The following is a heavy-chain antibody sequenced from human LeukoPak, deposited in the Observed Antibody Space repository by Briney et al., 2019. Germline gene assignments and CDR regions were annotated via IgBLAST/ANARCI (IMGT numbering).Heavy chain of an antibody. CDR2: MNPNSGNT. CDR1: GYTFTSYD. CDR3: ARGHVVVVAAPYYYYYMDV. D-gene: IGHD2-15*01. J-gene: IGHJ6*03. V-gene: IGHV1-8*03. Sequence: GASVKVSCKASGYTFTSYDINWVRQATGQGLEWMGWMNPNSGNTGYAQKFQGRVTITRNTSISTGYMELSSLRSEDTAVYYCARGHVVVVAAPYYYYYMDVWGKGTTVTVSS.